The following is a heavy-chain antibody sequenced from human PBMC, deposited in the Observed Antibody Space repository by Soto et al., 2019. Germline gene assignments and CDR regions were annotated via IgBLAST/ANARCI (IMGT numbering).Heavy chain of an antibody. D-gene: IGHD3-16*02. CDR2: TYHRDST. V-gene: IGHV4-59*01. J-gene: IGHJ4*02. Sequence: TSETLSLTCSVSGVSISSYFWSWIRQPPGRGLEWIGYTYHRDSTNYIPSLKSRVAISLDTSENQFSLKVNSVTAADTAVYYCARIGGYPGPLDYWGQGTPATVSS. CDR3: ARIGGYPGPLDY. CDR1: GVSISSYF.